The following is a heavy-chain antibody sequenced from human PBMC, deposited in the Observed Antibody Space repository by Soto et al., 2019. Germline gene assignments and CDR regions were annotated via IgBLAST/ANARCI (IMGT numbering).Heavy chain of an antibody. J-gene: IGHJ4*02. CDR1: GFTFSSYA. D-gene: IGHD6-6*01. CDR2: ISGSGVST. V-gene: IGHV3-23*01. CDR3: AKDRERIATRSIDY. Sequence: EVQLLESGGGLVQPGGSLRLSCAASGFTFSSYAMSWVRQAPGKGLEWVSGISGSGVSTYYADSVKGRFTISRDNSKSTXXLXMNSLRAEDTAVYYCAKDRERIATRSIDYWGQGTLVTVSS.